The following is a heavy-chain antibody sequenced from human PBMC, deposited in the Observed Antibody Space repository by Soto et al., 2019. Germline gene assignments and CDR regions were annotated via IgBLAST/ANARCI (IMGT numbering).Heavy chain of an antibody. CDR1: GGSINSYY. Sequence: SETLSLTCKVSGGSINSYYWSWIRQPPGKALEWIGYIYYSGSTNYDPSLKSRVTISVDTSKNQFSLKLSSVTAADTAVYYCARGWYYYDSSGPGTFDIWGQGTMVTVSS. CDR2: IYYSGST. J-gene: IGHJ3*02. V-gene: IGHV4-59*01. CDR3: ARGWYYYDSSGPGTFDI. D-gene: IGHD3-22*01.